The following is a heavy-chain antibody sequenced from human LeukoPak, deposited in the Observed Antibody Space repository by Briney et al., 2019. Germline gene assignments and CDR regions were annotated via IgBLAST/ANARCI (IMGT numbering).Heavy chain of an antibody. CDR3: ARPYDSSGFDAFDI. J-gene: IGHJ3*02. V-gene: IGHV3-64*01. CDR1: GFTFSSYV. Sequence: PGGSLRLSCAASGFTFSSYVMRWVRQAPGKGLEYVSAISSNGGSTYYANSVKGRFTISRDNSKNTLYLQMGSLRAEDMAVYYCARPYDSSGFDAFDIWGQGTMVTVSS. CDR2: ISSNGGST. D-gene: IGHD3-22*01.